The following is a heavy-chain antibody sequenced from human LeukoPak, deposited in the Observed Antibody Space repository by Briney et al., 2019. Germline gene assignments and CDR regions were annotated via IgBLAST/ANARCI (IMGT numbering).Heavy chain of an antibody. V-gene: IGHV3-7*01. CDR2: IKQDGSDK. Sequence: PGGSLRLSCAASGFTFSSYWMSWVRQAPGKGLEWVANIKQDGSDKYYVDSVKGRFTISRDNAKNSVYLQMNSLRAEDTAVYYCARDKVAGATLFDYWGQGTLVTVSS. CDR3: ARDKVAGATLFDY. D-gene: IGHD1-26*01. CDR1: GFTFSSYW. J-gene: IGHJ4*02.